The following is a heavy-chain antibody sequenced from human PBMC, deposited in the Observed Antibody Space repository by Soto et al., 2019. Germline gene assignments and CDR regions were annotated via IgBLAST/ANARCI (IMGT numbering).Heavy chain of an antibody. Sequence: QVQLQESGPGLVKPSETLSLTCTVSGGSITRGGYYWSWIRQHPGKGLEWIAYIYNSGTTYYNPSIKSRVTISVDTSKNQFSLKLTSVTAADTAVYYCARDPDPWGQGTLVTVSS. V-gene: IGHV4-31*03. CDR3: ARDPDP. J-gene: IGHJ5*02. CDR2: IYNSGTT. CDR1: GGSITRGGYY.